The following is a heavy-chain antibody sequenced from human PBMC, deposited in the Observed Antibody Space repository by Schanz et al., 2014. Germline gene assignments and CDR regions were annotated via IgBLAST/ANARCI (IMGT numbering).Heavy chain of an antibody. Sequence: LVESGGGLVQPGGSLRLSCAASGFTFSSYSMNWVRQAPGKGLEWVSSISSSGSYMYYADSVKGRFTISRDNAKNSLSLEMNSLRAEDTAIYYCARQVRVAEDYWGQGVRVTVSS. V-gene: IGHV3-21*02. D-gene: IGHD2-2*01. CDR2: ISSSGSYM. CDR1: GFTFSSYS. J-gene: IGHJ4*02. CDR3: ARQVRVAEDY.